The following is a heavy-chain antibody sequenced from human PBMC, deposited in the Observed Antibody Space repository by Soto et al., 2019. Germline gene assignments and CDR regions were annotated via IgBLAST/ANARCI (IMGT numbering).Heavy chain of an antibody. CDR1: GGSVTSGNYY. CDR2: IYYSGST. J-gene: IGHJ4*02. Sequence: SETLSLTCTVSGGSVTSGNYYWSWIRQPPGKGLEWIGHIYYSGSTNYNPSLKSRVTISVDASKNQFSLKLSSVTAADTAIYYCAKVGGGGPVTAAIGRFDSWGQGTQVTVSS. V-gene: IGHV4-61*01. D-gene: IGHD3-16*01. CDR3: AKVGGGGPVTAAIGRFDS.